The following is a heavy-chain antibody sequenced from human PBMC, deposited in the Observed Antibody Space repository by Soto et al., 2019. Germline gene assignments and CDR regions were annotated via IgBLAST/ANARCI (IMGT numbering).Heavy chain of an antibody. J-gene: IGHJ4*02. CDR2: IDDSGGTT. CDR3: VRGGSRYPVRYPDY. V-gene: IGHV3-23*01. D-gene: IGHD1-26*01. CDR1: GFTFSSYA. Sequence: GGSLRLSCAASGFTFSSYAMTWVRQAPGKGLEWVSTIDDSGGTTHYADSVKGRFTISRDNSKNTLFLQMDSLSAEDTAVYYCVRGGSRYPVRYPDYWGQGTLVTVSS.